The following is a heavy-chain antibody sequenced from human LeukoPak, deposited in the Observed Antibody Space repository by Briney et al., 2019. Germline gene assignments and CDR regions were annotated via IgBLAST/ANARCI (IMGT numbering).Heavy chain of an antibody. D-gene: IGHD2-8*01. CDR1: GGSINSYY. Sequence: PSETLSLTCTVSGGSINSYYWSWIRQPPGKGLEWIGYIYYSGSTNYNPSLKSRVTISRDTSKNQFSLKLRSATAADTAVYYCTSGGMVSGDYWGHGTLVTVSS. J-gene: IGHJ4*01. V-gene: IGHV4-59*01. CDR3: TSGGMVSGDY. CDR2: IYYSGST.